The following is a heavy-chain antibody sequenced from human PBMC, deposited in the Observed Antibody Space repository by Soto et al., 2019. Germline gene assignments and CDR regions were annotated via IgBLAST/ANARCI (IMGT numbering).Heavy chain of an antibody. J-gene: IGHJ4*02. CDR3: ARVDFWSGYYRGDFDY. V-gene: IGHV3-48*01. D-gene: IGHD3-3*01. CDR2: MSSSSSTI. Sequence: EVQLVESGGGLVQPGGSLRLSCAASGFTFSSYSMNWVRQAPGKGLEWVSYMSSSSSTIYYADSVKGRFTISRDNAKNSLYLQMNSLRAEDTAVYYCARVDFWSGYYRGDFDYCGKGTLVTVSS. CDR1: GFTFSSYS.